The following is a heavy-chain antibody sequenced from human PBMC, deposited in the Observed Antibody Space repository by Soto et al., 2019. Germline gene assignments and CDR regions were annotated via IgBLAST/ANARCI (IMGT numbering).Heavy chain of an antibody. V-gene: IGHV1-8*01. CDR3: ARGVSYYYYYYGMDV. CDR2: MNPNSGNT. Sequence: ASVKVSCKASGYTFTSYDINWVRQATGQGREWMGWMNPNSGNTGYAQKFQGRVTMTRNTSISTAYMELSSLRSEDTAVYYCARGVSYYYYYYGMDVWGQGTTVTVPS. CDR1: GYTFTSYD. D-gene: IGHD1-26*01. J-gene: IGHJ6*02.